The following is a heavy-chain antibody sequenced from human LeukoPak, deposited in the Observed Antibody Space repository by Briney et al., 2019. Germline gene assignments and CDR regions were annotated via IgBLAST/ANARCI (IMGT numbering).Heavy chain of an antibody. CDR1: GYTFTSYG. V-gene: IGHV1-18*01. J-gene: IGHJ4*02. CDR3: ARARFREFDFDY. CDR2: ISAYNGNT. Sequence: ASVKVSCKASGYTFTSYGISWVRQAPGQGLEWMGGISAYNGNTNYAQKLQGRVTMTTDTSTSTAYMELRSLRSDDTAVYYCARARFREFDFDYWGQGTLVTVSS. D-gene: IGHD3-10*01.